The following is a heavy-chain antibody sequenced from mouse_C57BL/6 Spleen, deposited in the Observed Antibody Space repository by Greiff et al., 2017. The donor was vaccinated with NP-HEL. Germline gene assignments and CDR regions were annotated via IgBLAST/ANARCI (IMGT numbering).Heavy chain of an antibody. J-gene: IGHJ1*03. Sequence: EVQLQQSGPGLVKPSQSLSLTCSVTGYSITSGYYWNWIRQFPGNKLEWMGYISYDGSNNYNPSLKNRISITRDTSKNQFFLKLNSVTTEDTATYYCARDSWDGYFDVWGTGTTVTVSS. V-gene: IGHV3-6*01. CDR1: GYSITSGYY. CDR2: ISYDGSN. D-gene: IGHD4-1*01. CDR3: ARDSWDGYFDV.